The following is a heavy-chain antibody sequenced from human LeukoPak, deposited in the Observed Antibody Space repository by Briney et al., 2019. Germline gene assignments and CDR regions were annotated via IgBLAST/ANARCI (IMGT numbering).Heavy chain of an antibody. J-gene: IGHJ6*03. Sequence: ASVKVSCKASGGTFSSYAISWVRQAPGQGLEWMGGIIPTFGTANYAQKFQGRVTITADESTSTAYMELSSLRSEDTDVYYCARVAEARYCSGGSCYDYYYMDVWGKGTTVTVSS. D-gene: IGHD2-15*01. CDR2: IIPTFGTA. CDR3: ARVAEARYCSGGSCYDYYYMDV. V-gene: IGHV1-69*13. CDR1: GGTFSSYA.